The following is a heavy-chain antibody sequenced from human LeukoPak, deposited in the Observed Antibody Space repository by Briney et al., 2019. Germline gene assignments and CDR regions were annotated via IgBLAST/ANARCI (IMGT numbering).Heavy chain of an antibody. CDR2: IYYNGST. Sequence: SETLSLTCAVSGGSINNYYWSWIRQPPGKGLEWIAYIYYNGSTKYNSYFKSRVTISVDTSKNQFSLRLSSVTSADTAVYYCAIHVLGSTTRLGPWGQGTLVTVSS. CDR3: AIHVLGSTTRLGP. D-gene: IGHD2/OR15-2a*01. V-gene: IGHV4-59*01. CDR1: GGSINNYY. J-gene: IGHJ5*02.